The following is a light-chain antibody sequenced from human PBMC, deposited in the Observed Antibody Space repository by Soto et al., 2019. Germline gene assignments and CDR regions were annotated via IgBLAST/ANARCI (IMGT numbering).Light chain of an antibody. J-gene: IGLJ1*01. V-gene: IGLV2-14*01. CDR1: SSDVVGYNY. CDR3: NSYTSKSTGV. CDR2: EVS. Sequence: QSALTQPASVSGSPGQSITISCTGTSSDVVGYNYVSWYHQHPGKAPKLIISEVSNRALGVSNRFSGSKSGNTASLTISGLQAEDEADYYCNSYTSKSTGVFGTGTKVTVL.